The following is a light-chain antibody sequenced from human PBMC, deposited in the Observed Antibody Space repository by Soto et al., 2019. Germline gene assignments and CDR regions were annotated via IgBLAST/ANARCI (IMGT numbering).Light chain of an antibody. CDR1: QSVSSSF. J-gene: IGKJ2*01. CDR2: GAS. Sequence: IVLTQSPGTLSLSPGERATLSCRASQSVSSSFLAWYQQRPGQAPRLLIYGASIRATDIPDRFSGSGSGTDFTLNISRLEPEDFAVYYCQQYGSSYTFGQGTKLEIK. V-gene: IGKV3-20*01. CDR3: QQYGSSYT.